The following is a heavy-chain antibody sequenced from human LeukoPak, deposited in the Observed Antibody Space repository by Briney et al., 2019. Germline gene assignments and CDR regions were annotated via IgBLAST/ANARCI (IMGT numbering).Heavy chain of an antibody. CDR1: GFLFSDFVDHT. V-gene: IGHV3-21*01. CDR2: ISSSSTSI. D-gene: IGHD2-21*01. Sequence: GGSLRLSCADSGFLFSDFVDHTMVWVRQAPGKGLEWVSYISSSSTSISYADSVRGRFSISRDNAQRSLYLHMNSLRDEDTAVYYCAREFSVVGNFDYWGQGTLVIVSS. J-gene: IGHJ4*02. CDR3: AREFSVVGNFDY.